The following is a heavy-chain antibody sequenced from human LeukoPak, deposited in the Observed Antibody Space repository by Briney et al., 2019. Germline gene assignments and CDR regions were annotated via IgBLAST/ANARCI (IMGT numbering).Heavy chain of an antibody. J-gene: IGHJ4*02. CDR3: ASGTFDDYGDYDRGDFFDH. CDR2: IYYSGLT. V-gene: IGHV4-39*02. D-gene: IGHD4-17*01. CDR1: GGSISSSSSY. Sequence: SETLSLTCTVSGGSISSSSSYWGWVRQPPGKGPEWIASIYYSGLTYDSPSLKSRVSISVDPSKNHFSLKVSSVTAADTAVYYCASGTFDDYGDYDRGDFFDHWGQGTLVSVSA.